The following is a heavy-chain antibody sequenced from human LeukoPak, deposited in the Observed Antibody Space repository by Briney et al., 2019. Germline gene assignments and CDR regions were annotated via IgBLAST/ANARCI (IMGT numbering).Heavy chain of an antibody. CDR3: ARGATNYYDSSGKLDY. D-gene: IGHD3-22*01. CDR1: GYTFTGYY. Sequence: ASVKVSRKASGYTFTGYYMHWVRQAPGQGLEWMGWINPNSGGTNYAQKFQGWVTMTRDTSISTAYMELSRLRSDDTAVYYCARGATNYYDSSGKLDYWGQGTLVTVSS. J-gene: IGHJ4*02. V-gene: IGHV1-2*04. CDR2: INPNSGGT.